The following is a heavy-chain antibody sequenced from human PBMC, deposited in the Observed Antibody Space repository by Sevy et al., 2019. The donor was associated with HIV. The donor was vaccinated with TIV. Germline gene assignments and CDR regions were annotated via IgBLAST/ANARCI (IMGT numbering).Heavy chain of an antibody. D-gene: IGHD4-17*01. CDR2: ISYDESIE. Sequence: GGSLRLSCAASGFAFSSYTVHWVRQAPDKGLEWVALISYDESIEYYADSVRGRFTISRDTSESTVYLQMSSLRAKDTAVYYCAREGNYGDSGDAFDIWGQGTLVTVSS. J-gene: IGHJ3*02. CDR3: AREGNYGDSGDAFDI. CDR1: GFAFSSYT. V-gene: IGHV3-30*14.